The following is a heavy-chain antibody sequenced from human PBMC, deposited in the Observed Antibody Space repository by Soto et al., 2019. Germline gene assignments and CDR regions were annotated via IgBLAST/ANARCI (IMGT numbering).Heavy chain of an antibody. V-gene: IGHV1-8*01. CDR2: MNPNSGNT. D-gene: IGHD3-10*01. CDR3: ARGKARSMVLWYYYGMDV. J-gene: IGHJ6*02. Sequence: ASVKVSCKASGYTFTSYDINWVRQATGQGLEWMGWMNPNSGNTGYAQKFQGRVTMTRNTSISTAYMELSSLRSEDTAVYYCARGKARSMVLWYYYGMDVWGQGTTVTVS. CDR1: GYTFTSYD.